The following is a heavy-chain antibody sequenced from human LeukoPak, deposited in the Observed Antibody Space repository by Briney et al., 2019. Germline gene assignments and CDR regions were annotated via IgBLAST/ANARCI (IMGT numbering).Heavy chain of an antibody. CDR2: IYAGGTT. J-gene: IGHJ3*02. V-gene: IGHV3-53*01. CDR1: GFTVSNKY. Sequence: QPGGSLRLSCAASGFTVSNKYMSWVRLAPGKGLEWVSVIYAGGTTYYADSVKGRFTISRDNSKNTLYLQVNSLRAEDTAVYYCASSLYSSGWALNSGAFDIXXXGTMVTVSS. CDR3: ASSLYSSGWALNSGAFDI. D-gene: IGHD6-25*01.